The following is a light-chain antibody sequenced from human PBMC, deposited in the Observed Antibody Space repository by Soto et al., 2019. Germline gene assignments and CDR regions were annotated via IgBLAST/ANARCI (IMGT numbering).Light chain of an antibody. Sequence: ENVLTQSPGTLSLSPGERATLSCRASQSVSSSYLAWYQQKPGLAPRLLIYVASSRATGIPDRFSGSGSGTDFTLTISRLEPEDFAVYYCQQYGTSPQWTFGQGTKVEIK. J-gene: IGKJ1*01. CDR2: VAS. CDR1: QSVSSSY. V-gene: IGKV3-20*01. CDR3: QQYGTSPQWT.